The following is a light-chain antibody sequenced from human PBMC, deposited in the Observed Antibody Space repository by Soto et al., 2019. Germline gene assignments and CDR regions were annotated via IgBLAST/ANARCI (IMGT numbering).Light chain of an antibody. Sequence: DIHMTQSPSTLSASVGDRVTITCRASQSISSWLAWYQQKPGKAPKLLIYKASSLESGVPSRFSGSGSGTEFTLTISSLQPDDFATYYCQQYNSYSFGVGTKVEIK. CDR1: QSISSW. CDR3: QQYNSYS. V-gene: IGKV1-5*03. J-gene: IGKJ4*01. CDR2: KAS.